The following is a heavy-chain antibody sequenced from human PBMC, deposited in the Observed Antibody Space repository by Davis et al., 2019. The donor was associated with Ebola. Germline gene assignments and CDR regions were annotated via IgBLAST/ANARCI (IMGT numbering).Heavy chain of an antibody. J-gene: IGHJ4*02. D-gene: IGHD6-19*01. CDR3: AREYGYSSGWYVD. CDR2: MNGHTGNT. CDR1: GYIFSNYD. Sequence: ASVKVSCKASGYIFSNYDINWVRQASGQGLEWMGWMNGHTGNTGYVERFKGRVTMTRNPSTSTAYMELSSLRSEDTAVYYCAREYGYSSGWYVDWGQGTLVTVSS. V-gene: IGHV1-8*01.